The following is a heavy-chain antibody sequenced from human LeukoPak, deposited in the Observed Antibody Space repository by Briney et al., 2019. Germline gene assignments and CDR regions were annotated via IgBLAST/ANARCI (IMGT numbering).Heavy chain of an antibody. CDR3: AKLVTGRPSGYMDV. CDR1: GFTFSSYA. Sequence: GGSLRLSCAASGFTFSSYAMSWVRQAPGKGLEWVSGISGNGGSTSYADSVKGRFTISRDNSKNTLYVQMNSLRAGDTAVYYCAKLVTGRPSGYMDVWGKGTTVTVSS. V-gene: IGHV3-23*01. D-gene: IGHD6-6*01. CDR2: ISGNGGST. J-gene: IGHJ6*03.